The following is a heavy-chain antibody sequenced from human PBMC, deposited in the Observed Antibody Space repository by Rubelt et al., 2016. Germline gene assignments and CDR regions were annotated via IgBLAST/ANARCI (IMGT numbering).Heavy chain of an antibody. D-gene: IGHD3-10*01. CDR2: IYYTEST. CDR1: GGSISSSSYY. CDR3: ARRSFYGSGRWVDP. V-gene: IGHV4-39*01. J-gene: IGHJ5*02. Sequence: QLQLQESGPGLVKPSETLSLTCTVSGGSISSSSYYWGWIRQPPGKGLEWIGSIYYTESTYYNPSLKSRVTISVDTSKNQFSLKLSVVTAADTAGYDCARRSFYGSGRWVDPWGQGTLVTVSS.